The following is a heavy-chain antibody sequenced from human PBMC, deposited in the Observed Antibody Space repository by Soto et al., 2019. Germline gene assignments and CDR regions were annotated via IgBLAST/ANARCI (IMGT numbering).Heavy chain of an antibody. Sequence: EVQLVESGGGLVQPGGSLRLSCAASGFTFSSYSMNWVSQAPGKGLEWVSYISSSSSTIYYADSVKGRFTISRDNAKNSLYLQMNSLRAEDTAVYYCARDGDPDYYYYMYVWGKGTTVTVSS. CDR2: ISSSSSTI. CDR3: ARDGDPDYYYYMYV. V-gene: IGHV3-48*01. CDR1: GFTFSSYS. J-gene: IGHJ6*03.